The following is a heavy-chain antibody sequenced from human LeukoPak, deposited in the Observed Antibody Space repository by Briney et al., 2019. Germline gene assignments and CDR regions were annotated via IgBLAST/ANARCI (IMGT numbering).Heavy chain of an antibody. Sequence: SGGSLRLSCAASGFTFSSCPMHWVRQAPGKGLEWVAVISYDGSSKYYADSVKGRFTISRDNSKNTLFLQMNSLRAEDTAVYYCARSYDSGWYVSDHWGQGTLVTVSS. CDR1: GFTFSSCP. CDR3: ARSYDSGWYVSDH. J-gene: IGHJ4*02. D-gene: IGHD6-19*01. V-gene: IGHV3-30*03. CDR2: ISYDGSSK.